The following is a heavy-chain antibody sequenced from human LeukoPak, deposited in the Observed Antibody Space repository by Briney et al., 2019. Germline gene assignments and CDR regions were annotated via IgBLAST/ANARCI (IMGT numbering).Heavy chain of an antibody. CDR2: INHSGST. D-gene: IGHD6-19*01. CDR1: GGSISSYY. V-gene: IGHV4-34*01. J-gene: IGHJ6*02. CDR3: ARGKKNIAVAHLYYYYGMDV. Sequence: SETLSLTCTVSGGSISSYYWSWIRQPPGKGLEWIGEINHSGSTNYNPSLKSRVTISVDTSKNQFSLKLSSVTAADTAVYYCARGKKNIAVAHLYYYYGMDVWGQGTTVTVSS.